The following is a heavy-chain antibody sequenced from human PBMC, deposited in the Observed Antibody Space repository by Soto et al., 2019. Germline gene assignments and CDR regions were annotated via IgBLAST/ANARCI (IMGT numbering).Heavy chain of an antibody. CDR3: AVGMGSGSYLEPSTYYYYYGMDV. Sequence: LGESLKISCKGSGYSFTSYWIGWVRQMPGTGLEWMGIIYPGDSDTRYSPSFQGQVTISADKSISTAYLQWSSLKASDTAMYYCAVGMGSGSYLEPSTYYYYYGMDVWGQGTTVTGS. CDR2: IYPGDSDT. J-gene: IGHJ6*02. V-gene: IGHV5-51*01. D-gene: IGHD3-10*01. CDR1: GYSFTSYW.